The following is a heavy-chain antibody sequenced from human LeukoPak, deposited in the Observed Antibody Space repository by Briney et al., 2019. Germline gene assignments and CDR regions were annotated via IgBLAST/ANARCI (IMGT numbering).Heavy chain of an antibody. J-gene: IGHJ6*03. V-gene: IGHV3-30*18. D-gene: IGHD3-16*01. Sequence: PGGSLRLSCAASGFTFRSSGMHWVRQAPGKGLEWVALISYDGTNTYYADSVKGRFTISRDNSKNTLYLQMNSLRAEDTAVYYCAKGARSFGAMDVWGKGTTVMVSS. CDR2: ISYDGTNT. CDR1: GFTFRSSG. CDR3: AKGARSFGAMDV.